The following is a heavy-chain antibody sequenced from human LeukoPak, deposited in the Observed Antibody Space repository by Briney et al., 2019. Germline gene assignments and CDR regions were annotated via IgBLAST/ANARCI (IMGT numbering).Heavy chain of an antibody. V-gene: IGHV1-8*01. CDR2: MNPNSGNT. D-gene: IGHD2-2*01. J-gene: IGHJ6*02. CDR1: GYTFTSYD. Sequence: ASVKVSCKASGYTFTSYDINWVRQATGQGLEWMGWMNPNSGNTGYAQKFQGRVTMTRNTSISTAYMGLSSLKSEDTAVYYCARKWVDCTSTSCLGVWGPGTTVTVSS. CDR3: ARKWVDCTSTSCLGV.